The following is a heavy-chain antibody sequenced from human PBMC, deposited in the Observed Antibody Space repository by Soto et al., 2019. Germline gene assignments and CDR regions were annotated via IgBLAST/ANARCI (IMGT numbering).Heavy chain of an antibody. D-gene: IGHD3-10*01. Sequence: PSETLSLTCTVAGGSISSSSYYWGWIRQPPGKGLEWIGSIYYSGSTYYIPSLKSRVTISVDTSKNQFSLKLSSVTAADTAVYYCARHPAYYYGSGSPHWGQGTLVTVSS. CDR1: GGSISSSSYY. J-gene: IGHJ4*02. CDR3: ARHPAYYYGSGSPH. CDR2: IYYSGST. V-gene: IGHV4-39*01.